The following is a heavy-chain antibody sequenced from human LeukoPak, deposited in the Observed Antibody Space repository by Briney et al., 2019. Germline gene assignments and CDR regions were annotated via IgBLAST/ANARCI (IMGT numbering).Heavy chain of an antibody. Sequence: GGSLRLSCAASGFTFSSYWMSWVRQAPGKGLEWVANIKQDGSEKYYVDSVKGRFTISRDNAKNSLYLQMNSLRAEDTAVYYCARDAGQYQLQTGTFDYWGQGTLVTVSS. V-gene: IGHV3-7*01. CDR3: ARDAGQYQLQTGTFDY. D-gene: IGHD2-2*01. CDR2: IKQDGSEK. J-gene: IGHJ4*02. CDR1: GFTFSSYW.